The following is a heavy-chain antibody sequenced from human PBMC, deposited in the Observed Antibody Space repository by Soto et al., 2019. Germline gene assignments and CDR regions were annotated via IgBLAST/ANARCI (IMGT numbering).Heavy chain of an antibody. Sequence: ASVKVSCKASGYTFTSYAMHWVRQAPGQRLEWMGWINAGNGKTKYSQKFQGRVTITRDTSTSTAYMELRSLRSDDTAVYYCAREYYLNWFDPWGQGTLVTVSS. D-gene: IGHD3-16*01. J-gene: IGHJ5*02. CDR1: GYTFTSYA. V-gene: IGHV1-3*01. CDR3: AREYYLNWFDP. CDR2: INAGNGKT.